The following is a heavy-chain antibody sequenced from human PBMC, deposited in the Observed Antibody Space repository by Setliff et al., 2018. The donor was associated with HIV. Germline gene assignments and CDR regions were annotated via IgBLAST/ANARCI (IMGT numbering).Heavy chain of an antibody. CDR1: GASITSSY. J-gene: IGHJ4*02. V-gene: IGHV4-59*08. CDR2: IYDSGDS. Sequence: PSETLSLTCTVSGASITSSYWTWIRQSPGRGLEYLGYIYDSGDSNYSPSLKSRLSMSLDASTSQFSLRLNSLTAADTAMYYCARFARDPTDWGRGILVTVSS. CDR3: ARFARDPTD.